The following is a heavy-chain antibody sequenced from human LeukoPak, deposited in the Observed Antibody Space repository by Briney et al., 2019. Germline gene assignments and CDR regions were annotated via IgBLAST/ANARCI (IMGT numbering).Heavy chain of an antibody. CDR3: ARDVGCSSTSCYPEHFDY. CDR2: ISAYNGNT. CDR1: GYTFTSYG. J-gene: IGHJ4*02. V-gene: IGHV1-18*01. D-gene: IGHD2-2*01. Sequence: ASVKVSCKASGYTFTSYGISWVRQAPGQGLEWMGWISAYNGNTNYAQKLQGRVTMTTDTSTSKAYMELRSLRSDDTAVYYCARDVGCSSTSCYPEHFDYWGQGTLVTVSS.